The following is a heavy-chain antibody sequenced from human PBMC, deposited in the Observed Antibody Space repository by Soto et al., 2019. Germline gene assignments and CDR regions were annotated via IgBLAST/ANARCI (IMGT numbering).Heavy chain of an antibody. V-gene: IGHV1-24*01. D-gene: IGHD1-26*01. CDR3: ATHTSGSYYYYYYMDV. Sequence: GASVKGACKISGYTITEVSMRWVRQAKGKGLEWMGGFDPEDGETIYAQKFQGRVTMTEDTSTDTAYMELSSLRSEDTAVYYCATHTSGSYYYYYYMDVWGKGTTVTVCS. J-gene: IGHJ6*03. CDR1: GYTITEVS. CDR2: FDPEDGET.